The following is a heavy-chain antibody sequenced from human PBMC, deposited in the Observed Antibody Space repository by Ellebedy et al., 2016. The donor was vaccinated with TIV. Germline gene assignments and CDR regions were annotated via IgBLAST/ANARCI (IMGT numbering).Heavy chain of an antibody. D-gene: IGHD3-3*01. Sequence: SETLSLTXTVSGGSISSYYWNWIRQPPGKGLEWIGYIYYSGSTNYNPSLKSRVTISVDTSKNQFSLKLSSVTAADTAVYYCASVKAIFGVVSMGVFDYWGQGTLVTVSS. CDR1: GGSISSYY. V-gene: IGHV4-59*01. CDR2: IYYSGST. CDR3: ASVKAIFGVVSMGVFDY. J-gene: IGHJ4*02.